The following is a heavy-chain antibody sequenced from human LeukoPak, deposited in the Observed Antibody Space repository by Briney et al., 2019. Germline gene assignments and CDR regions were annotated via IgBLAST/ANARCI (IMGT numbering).Heavy chain of an antibody. Sequence: SETLSLTCTVSGGSISSYYWSWIRQPPGKGLEWIGYIYYSGSTNYNPSLKSRVTISVDTSKNQFSLKLSSVTAADTAVYYCARAQYYYDSSSYYHPGAFDIWGQGTMVTVSS. CDR2: IYYSGST. V-gene: IGHV4-59*01. CDR3: ARAQYYYDSSSYYHPGAFDI. CDR1: GGSISSYY. D-gene: IGHD3-22*01. J-gene: IGHJ3*02.